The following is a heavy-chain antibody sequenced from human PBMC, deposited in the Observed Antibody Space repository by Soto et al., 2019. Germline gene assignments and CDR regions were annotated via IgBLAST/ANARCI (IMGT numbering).Heavy chain of an antibody. V-gene: IGHV3-30-3*01. CDR1: GFTFSTHA. CDR3: ARDQTGITTAGGGRIDH. Sequence: QVQLVESGGGVVQPGRSLRLSCAASGFTFSTHAMHWVRQAPGKGLECVAIVSFDGSNKYYADSVKGRFTISRDNSKNTLYLQMSSLTPEDTASYYCARDQTGITTAGGGRIDHWGQGTLVTVSS. D-gene: IGHD6-13*01. J-gene: IGHJ4*02. CDR2: VSFDGSNK.